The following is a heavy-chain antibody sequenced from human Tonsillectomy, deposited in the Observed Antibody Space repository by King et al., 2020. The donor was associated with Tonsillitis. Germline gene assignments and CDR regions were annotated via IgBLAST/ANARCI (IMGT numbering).Heavy chain of an antibody. CDR1: GYTFTSYG. J-gene: IGHJ5*02. D-gene: IGHD3-9*01. CDR2: ISAYNGNT. V-gene: IGHV1-18*04. CDR3: ARALGDGYFDWLPRFDP. Sequence: VQLVESGAEVKKPGASVKVSCKASGYTFTSYGISWVRQAPGQGLEWMGWISAYNGNTNYAQKLQGRVTMTTDTSTSTAYMELRSLRSDDTAVYYCARALGDGYFDWLPRFDPWGQGTLVTVSS.